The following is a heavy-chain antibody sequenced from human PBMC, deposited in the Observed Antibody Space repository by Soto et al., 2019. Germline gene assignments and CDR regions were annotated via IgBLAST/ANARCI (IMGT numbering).Heavy chain of an antibody. CDR2: IYYSGST. CDR1: GGSISSYY. Sequence: TLSLTCTVSGGSISSYYWSWIRQPPGKGLEWIGYIYYSGSTNYNPSLKSRVTISVDTSKNQFSLKLSSVTAADTAVYYCAREAMGFWSGTYYYYGMDVWGQGTTVTVSS. D-gene: IGHD3-3*01. V-gene: IGHV4-59*01. CDR3: AREAMGFWSGTYYYYGMDV. J-gene: IGHJ6*02.